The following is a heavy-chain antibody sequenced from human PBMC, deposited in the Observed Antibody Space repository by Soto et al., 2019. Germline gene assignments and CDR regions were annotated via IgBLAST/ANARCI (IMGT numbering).Heavy chain of an antibody. D-gene: IGHD3-16*01. J-gene: IGHJ6*02. Sequence: LRLSCAASGFTFSSYGMHWVRQAPGKGLEWVAVISYDGSNKYYADSVKGRFTISRDNSKNTLYLQMNSLRAEDTAVYYCAKAWGATDYYGMDVWGQGTPLTVSS. CDR3: AKAWGATDYYGMDV. CDR2: ISYDGSNK. CDR1: GFTFSSYG. V-gene: IGHV3-30*18.